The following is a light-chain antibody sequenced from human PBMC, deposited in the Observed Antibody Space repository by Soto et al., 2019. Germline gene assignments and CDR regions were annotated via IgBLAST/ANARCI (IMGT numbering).Light chain of an antibody. V-gene: IGLV1-51*02. Sequence: QSAQTQPPSVSAAPGQKVTISCSGSSSNIGNNYVSWYQQLPGTAPKLLIYENNKRPSGIPDRFSGSKSGTSATLGITGLQTGDEADYYCGTWDSSLSVYVFGTG. CDR1: SSNIGNNY. CDR3: GTWDSSLSVYV. J-gene: IGLJ1*01. CDR2: ENN.